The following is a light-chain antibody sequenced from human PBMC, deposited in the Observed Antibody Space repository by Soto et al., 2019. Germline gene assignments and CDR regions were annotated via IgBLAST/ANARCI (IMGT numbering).Light chain of an antibody. CDR2: EVS. CDR1: SSDVGGYNY. V-gene: IGLV2-14*01. J-gene: IGLJ2*01. CDR3: SSYTSINTVI. Sequence: QSALTQPASVSGSPGQSITISCTGTSSDVGGYNYVSWYQQNPGKAPKVVIYEVSNRPSGVSNRFSGSKSGNTASLTISGLQAEDEADYYCSSYTSINTVIFGGGTKVTVL.